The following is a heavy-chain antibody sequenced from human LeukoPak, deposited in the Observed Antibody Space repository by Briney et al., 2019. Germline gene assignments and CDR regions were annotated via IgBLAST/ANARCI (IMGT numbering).Heavy chain of an antibody. J-gene: IGHJ4*02. CDR1: GFTFDDYA. V-gene: IGHV3-9*01. CDR3: ARDIYYDSSGYYSPEPFDY. D-gene: IGHD3-22*01. Sequence: PGGSLRLSCAASGFTFDDYAMHWVRQAPGKGLEWVSGISWNSGSIGYADSVKGRFTISRDNAKNSLYLQMNSLRAEDTAVYYCARDIYYDSSGYYSPEPFDYWGQGTLVTVSS. CDR2: ISWNSGSI.